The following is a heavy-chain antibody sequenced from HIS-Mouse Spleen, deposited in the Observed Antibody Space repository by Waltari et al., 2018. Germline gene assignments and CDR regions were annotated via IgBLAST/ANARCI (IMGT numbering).Heavy chain of an antibody. D-gene: IGHD7-27*01. CDR2: IKQDGSEK. J-gene: IGHJ4*02. CDR1: GFTFCSYW. V-gene: IGHV3-7*01. Sequence: EVQLVESGGGLVQPGGSLRLSCAASGFTFCSYWMSLVRQAPGKGLEWVANIKQDGSEKYYVDSVKGRFTISRDNAKNSLYLQMNSLRAEDTAVYYCARDGGTGDFDYWGQGTLVTVSS. CDR3: ARDGGTGDFDY.